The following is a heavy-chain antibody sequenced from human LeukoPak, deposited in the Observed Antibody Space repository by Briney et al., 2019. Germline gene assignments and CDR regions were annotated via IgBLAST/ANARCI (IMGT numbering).Heavy chain of an antibody. D-gene: IGHD5-12*01. V-gene: IGHV1-2*02. CDR2: INPNSGGT. J-gene: IGHJ6*02. CDR3: ARPLRRGGLYYGMDV. Sequence: GASVKVSCKASGYTFTGYYMHWVRQAPGQGLEWMGWINPNSGGTNYAQKFQGRVTMTRDTSISTAYMELSRLRSDDTAVYYCARPLRRGGLYYGMDVWGQGTTVTVSS. CDR1: GYTFTGYY.